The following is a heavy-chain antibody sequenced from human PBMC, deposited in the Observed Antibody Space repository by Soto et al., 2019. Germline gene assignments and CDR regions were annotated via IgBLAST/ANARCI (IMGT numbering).Heavy chain of an antibody. Sequence: SETLSLTCTVSCGSISSGGYYWSWIRQHPGKGLEWIGYIYYSGSTYYNPSLKSRVTISVDTSKNQFSLKLSSVTAADTAVYYCARGPHYYDSSGYYDFDYWGQGTLVTVSS. CDR1: CGSISSGGYY. D-gene: IGHD3-22*01. J-gene: IGHJ4*02. CDR2: IYYSGST. CDR3: ARGPHYYDSSGYYDFDY. V-gene: IGHV4-31*03.